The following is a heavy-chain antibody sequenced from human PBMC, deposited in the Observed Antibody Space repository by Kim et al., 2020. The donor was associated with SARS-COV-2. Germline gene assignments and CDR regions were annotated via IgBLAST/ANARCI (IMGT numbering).Heavy chain of an antibody. CDR1: GGSFSGYY. D-gene: IGHD1-26*01. CDR2: INHSGST. CDR3: ARGRGSYFTAPFDY. J-gene: IGHJ4*02. Sequence: SETLSLTCAVYGGSFSGYYWSWIRQPPGKGLEWIGEINHSGSTNYNPSLKSRVTISVDTSKNQFSLKLSSVTTADTAVYYCARGRGSYFTAPFDYWGQGT. V-gene: IGHV4-34*01.